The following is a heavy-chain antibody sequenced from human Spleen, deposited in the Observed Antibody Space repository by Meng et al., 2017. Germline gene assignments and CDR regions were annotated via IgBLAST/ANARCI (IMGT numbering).Heavy chain of an antibody. CDR1: GYTFCADW. CDR3: ARDEDISAAGYLLGDF. D-gene: IGHD6-13*01. Sequence: FGPEVQKPGASVKVSCKASGYTFCADWITWVRQAPGQGLEWMGRIDPKSDNTHYAQKFKGRVTMTRDTSISTAYMELSGLRSDDTAVYYCARDEDISAAGYLLGDFWGQGTLVTVSS. CDR2: IDPKSDNT. J-gene: IGHJ4*02. V-gene: IGHV1-2*06.